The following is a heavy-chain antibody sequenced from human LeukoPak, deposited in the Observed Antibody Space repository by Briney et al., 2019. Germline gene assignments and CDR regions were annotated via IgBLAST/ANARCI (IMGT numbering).Heavy chain of an antibody. CDR2: IWYDGSNK. J-gene: IGHJ4*02. CDR1: GFTFSSYG. V-gene: IGHV3-33*01. Sequence: GGSLRLSCAASGFTFSSYGMHWVRQAPGKGLEWVAVIWYDGSNKYYADSVKGRFTISRGNSKNTLYLQMNSLRAEDTAVYYCARDFYDSSGYYPYYFDYWGQGTLVTVSS. D-gene: IGHD3-22*01. CDR3: ARDFYDSSGYYPYYFDY.